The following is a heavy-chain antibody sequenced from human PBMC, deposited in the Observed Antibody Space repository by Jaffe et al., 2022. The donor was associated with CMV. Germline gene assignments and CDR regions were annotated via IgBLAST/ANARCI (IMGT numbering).Heavy chain of an antibody. V-gene: IGHV3-64*01. J-gene: IGHJ3*02. CDR2: ISSNGGST. CDR3: AREVVLGTTRAFDI. Sequence: EVQLVESGGGLVQPGGSLRLSCAASGFTFSSYAMHWVRQAPGKGLEYVSAISSNGGSTYYANSVKGRFTISRDNSKNTLYLQMGSLRAEDMAVYYCAREVVLGTTRAFDIWGQGTMVTVSS. D-gene: IGHD3-16*01. CDR1: GFTFSSYA.